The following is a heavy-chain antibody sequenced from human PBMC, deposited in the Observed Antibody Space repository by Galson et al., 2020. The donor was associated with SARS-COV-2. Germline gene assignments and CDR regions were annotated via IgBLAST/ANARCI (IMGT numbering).Heavy chain of an antibody. Sequence: GESLKISCAASAFSISSNYMNWVRQAPGKGLEWVSVIYSGGTTYYADSVKGRFTISRDNSRNTLYLQMNSLRAADTAVYYCASNNPYYYEPIYYYYMDVWGKGTTVTVSS. CDR3: ASNNPYYYEPIYYYYMDV. CDR1: AFSISSNY. D-gene: IGHD3-22*01. J-gene: IGHJ6*03. CDR2: IYSGGTT. V-gene: IGHV3-66*02.